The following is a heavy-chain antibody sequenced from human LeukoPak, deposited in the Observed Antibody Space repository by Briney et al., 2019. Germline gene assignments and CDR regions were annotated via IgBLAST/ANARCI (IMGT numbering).Heavy chain of an antibody. CDR1: GYTFTSYD. J-gene: IGHJ6*02. V-gene: IGHV1-8*01. CDR2: MNPNRGDT. CDR3: ARGPTLVRGVSVGGMDV. D-gene: IGHD3-10*01. Sequence: ASVKVSCKASGYTFTSYDIHWVRQATGQGLEWMGRMNPNRGDTRYAQKVQGRITMTRDTSISTAYMELSSLRSEDTAVYYCARGPTLVRGVSVGGMDVWGQGTTVTVSS.